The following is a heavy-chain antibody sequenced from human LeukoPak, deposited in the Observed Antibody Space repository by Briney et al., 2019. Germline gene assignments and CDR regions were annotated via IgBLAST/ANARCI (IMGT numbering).Heavy chain of an antibody. Sequence: SETLSLTCAVYGGSFSGYYWSWIRQPPGKGLEWMGEINHSGSTNYNPSLKSRVTISVDTSKNQFSLKLSSVTAADTAVYYCARAAYSYGRYYMDVWGKGTTVTVSS. CDR2: INHSGST. CDR1: GGSFSGYY. J-gene: IGHJ6*03. D-gene: IGHD5-18*01. CDR3: ARAAYSYGRYYMDV. V-gene: IGHV4-34*01.